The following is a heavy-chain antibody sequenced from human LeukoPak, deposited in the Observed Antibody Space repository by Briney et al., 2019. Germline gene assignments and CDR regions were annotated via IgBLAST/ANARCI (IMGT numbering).Heavy chain of an antibody. CDR1: GFTFGDYA. Sequence: PGGSLRLSCTASGFTFGDYAMSWVRQAPGKGLERVGFIRSKAYGGTTEYAASVKGRFTISRDDSKSIAYLQMNSLKTEDTAVYYCTRDQARRAYYYYYYYMDVWGKGTTVTVSS. CDR2: IRSKAYGGTT. V-gene: IGHV3-49*04. J-gene: IGHJ6*03. CDR3: TRDQARRAYYYYYYYMDV.